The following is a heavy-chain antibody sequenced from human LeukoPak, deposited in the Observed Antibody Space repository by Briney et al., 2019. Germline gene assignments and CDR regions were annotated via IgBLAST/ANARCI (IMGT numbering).Heavy chain of an antibody. CDR3: ARGPSSGLYFQH. CDR2: IYTSGST. V-gene: IGHV4-61*02. J-gene: IGHJ1*01. Sequence: PSQTLFLTCTVSGGSISSGSYYWSWIRQPAGKGLEWIGRIYTSGSTNYNPSLKSRVTISVDTSKNQFSLKLSSVTAADTAVYYCARGPSSGLYFQHWGQGTLVTVSS. CDR1: GGSISSGSYY. D-gene: IGHD6-25*01.